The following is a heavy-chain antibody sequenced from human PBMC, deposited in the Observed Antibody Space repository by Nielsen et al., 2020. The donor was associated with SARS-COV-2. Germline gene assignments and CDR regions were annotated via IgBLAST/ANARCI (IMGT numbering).Heavy chain of an antibody. Sequence: SGPTLVKPPQTLTLTCRFSGFSLTTSGVGVGWIRQPPGKALERLAVIFWDDNRLYNPSLKSRLTITKDPSKDEVLLTMTNVDPMDTATYFCARSALYTSGWFFVSWGRGTLVTASS. J-gene: IGHJ4*02. D-gene: IGHD6-19*01. V-gene: IGHV2-5*02. CDR2: IFWDDNR. CDR1: GFSLTTSGVG. CDR3: ARSALYTSGWFFVS.